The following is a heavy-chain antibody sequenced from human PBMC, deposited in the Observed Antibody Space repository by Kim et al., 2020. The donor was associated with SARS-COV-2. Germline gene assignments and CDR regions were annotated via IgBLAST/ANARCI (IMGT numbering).Heavy chain of an antibody. CDR1: GFTFSSYG. D-gene: IGHD2-8*01. V-gene: IGHV3-33*05. CDR2: ISYDGSNK. Sequence: GGSLRLSCAASGFTFSSYGMHWVRQAPGKGLEWVAVISYDGSNKYYADSVKGRFTISRDNSKNTLYLQMNSLRAEDTAVYYCARDRYAFDYWGQGTLVTVSS. J-gene: IGHJ4*02. CDR3: ARDRYAFDY.